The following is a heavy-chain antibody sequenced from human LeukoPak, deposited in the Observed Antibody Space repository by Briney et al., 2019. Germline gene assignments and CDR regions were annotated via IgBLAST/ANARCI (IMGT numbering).Heavy chain of an antibody. CDR2: INTDGSST. D-gene: IGHD5-12*01. J-gene: IGHJ4*02. Sequence: QPGRSLRLSCAASGFTFDDYAMHWVRQAPGKGLEWVSRINTDGSSTSYADSVKGRFTISRDNSKNTLYLQMNSLRAEDTAVYYCARGTDKWPPLPFDYWGQGTLVTVSS. CDR3: ARGTDKWPPLPFDY. V-gene: IGHV3-74*01. CDR1: GFTFDDYA.